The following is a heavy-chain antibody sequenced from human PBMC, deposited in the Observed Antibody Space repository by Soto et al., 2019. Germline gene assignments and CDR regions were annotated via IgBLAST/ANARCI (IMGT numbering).Heavy chain of an antibody. CDR1: GYSIRSDYY. CDR2: IHHSGST. J-gene: IGHJ5*02. D-gene: IGHD2-15*01. Sequence: SETLSLTCAVSGYSIRSDYYWGWIRQPPGKGLEWIGSIHHSGSTYYDPSLKSRVTISVDTYKTQFSLKLSSVTAADTAVYYCARGGIVVVVAVPHWFVPWGQGSLVTVSS. CDR3: ARGGIVVVVAVPHWFVP. V-gene: IGHV4-38-2*01.